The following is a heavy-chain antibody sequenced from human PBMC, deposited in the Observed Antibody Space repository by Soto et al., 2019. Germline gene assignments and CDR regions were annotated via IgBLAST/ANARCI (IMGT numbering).Heavy chain of an antibody. CDR3: ARAYGDLDV. V-gene: IGHV1-8*01. CDR1: GYTFSRYD. Sequence: QVQLVQSGAEVKKPGASVKVSGKASGYTFSRYDINWVRQATGQGLEWMGWMNPKSGYTGYAQKFQGRVTMTRDTSISTAYMEVSSLRSEDTSIYYCARAYGDLDVWGQGTTVTVSS. CDR2: MNPKSGYT. J-gene: IGHJ6*02. D-gene: IGHD2-21*01.